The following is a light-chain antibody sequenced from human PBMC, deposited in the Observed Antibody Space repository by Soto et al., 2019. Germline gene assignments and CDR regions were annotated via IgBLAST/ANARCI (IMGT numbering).Light chain of an antibody. V-gene: IGKV2-28*01. CDR1: QSLLHSNGYNY. CDR3: MQALPTWYT. J-gene: IGKJ2*01. CDR2: LGS. Sequence: DIVMTQSPLSLPVTPGEPASISCRSSQSLLHSNGYNYLDWYLQKPGQSPQLLIYLGSNRASGVPDRFSGSGSGTDFTLKISRVEAEDVGVYYCMQALPTWYTFGQGTKLEIK.